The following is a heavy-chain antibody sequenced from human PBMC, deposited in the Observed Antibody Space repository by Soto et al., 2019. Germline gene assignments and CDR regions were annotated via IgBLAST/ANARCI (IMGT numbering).Heavy chain of an antibody. CDR1: GYTLTELS. CDR2: FDPEDGET. V-gene: IGHV1-24*01. CDR3: ATENPILTGYWFDY. D-gene: IGHD3-9*01. J-gene: IGHJ4*02. Sequence: GASVKVSYKVSGYTLTELSMHWVRQAPGKGLEWMGGFDPEDGETIYAQKFQGRVTMTEDTSTDTAYMELSSLRSEDTAMYYCATENPILTGYWFDYWGQGTLVTVSS.